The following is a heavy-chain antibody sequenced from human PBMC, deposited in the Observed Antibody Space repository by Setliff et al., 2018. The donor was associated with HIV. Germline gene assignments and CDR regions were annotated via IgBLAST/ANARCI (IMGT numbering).Heavy chain of an antibody. CDR1: GYSFTSYY. CDR3: ARLPYYVSGGVFDH. D-gene: IGHD3-10*01. Sequence: GESLKISCKASGYSFTSYYIGWVRQMPGKGLEWMGIIYPGDSETKYSPSFQGQVTISADKSINTAYLQWSSLTASDSAMYFCARLPYYVSGGVFDHWGKGTLVTVSS. J-gene: IGHJ4*02. CDR2: IYPGDSET. V-gene: IGHV5-51*01.